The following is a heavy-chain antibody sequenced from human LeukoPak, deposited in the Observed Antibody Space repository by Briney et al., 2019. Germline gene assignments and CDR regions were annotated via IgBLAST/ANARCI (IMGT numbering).Heavy chain of an antibody. CDR3: AKDQRPDSGYDIDF. J-gene: IGHJ4*02. V-gene: IGHV3-23*03. CDR1: GFTFSTYS. Sequence: GGSLRLSSADSGFTFSTYSMSWGRDALRKGLEWGSVIFGGGTTTYYADSVKGRFTIFRDNSKNTLYLQMHSLRAEDTGVYYCAKDQRPDSGYDIDFWGQGILVTVSS. D-gene: IGHD5-12*01. CDR2: IFGGGTTT.